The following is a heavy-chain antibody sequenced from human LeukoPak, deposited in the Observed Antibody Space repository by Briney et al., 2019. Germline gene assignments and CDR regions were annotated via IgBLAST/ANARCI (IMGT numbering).Heavy chain of an antibody. CDR2: IIPIFGTA. J-gene: IGHJ4*02. D-gene: IGHD2-15*01. CDR3: ARVGVVAATGQYYFDY. V-gene: IGHV1-69*01. Sequence: ASVKVPCKASGGTFIIYALSWVRQAPGQGLEWMGGIIPIFGTANYAQKFQGRVTITADESTSTAYMELSSLRSEDTAVYYCARVGVVAATGQYYFDYWGQGTLVTVSS. CDR1: GGTFIIYA.